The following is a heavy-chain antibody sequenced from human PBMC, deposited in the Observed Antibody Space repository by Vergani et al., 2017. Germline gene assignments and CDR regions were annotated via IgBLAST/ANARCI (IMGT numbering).Heavy chain of an antibody. CDR2: INPNSGGT. D-gene: IGHD2-2*01. V-gene: IGHV1-2*02. Sequence: QVQLVQSGAEVKKPGASVKVSCKASGYTFTDYFMHLVRQAPGQGLEWMGWINPNSGGTNYAQKFQGRVTMTRDTSISTAYMELSNLRSDDTAVYYCARVGTSSNRDYFDYWGQGTLVTVSS. J-gene: IGHJ4*02. CDR3: ARVGTSSNRDYFDY. CDR1: GYTFTDYF.